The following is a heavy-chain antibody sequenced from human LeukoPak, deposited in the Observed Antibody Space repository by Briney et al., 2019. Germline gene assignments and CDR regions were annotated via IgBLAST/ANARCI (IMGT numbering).Heavy chain of an antibody. CDR1: GYTFTSYY. CDR2: INPSGGST. CDR3: ARDYDLLTGYYYMDV. Sequence: ASVKVSCKASGYTFTSYYMHWVRQAPGQGLEWMGIINPSGGSTSYAQKFQGRVTMTRDMSTSTVYMELSSLRSEDTAVYYCARDYDLLTGYYYMDVWGKGTTVTVSS. V-gene: IGHV1-46*01. J-gene: IGHJ6*03. D-gene: IGHD3-9*01.